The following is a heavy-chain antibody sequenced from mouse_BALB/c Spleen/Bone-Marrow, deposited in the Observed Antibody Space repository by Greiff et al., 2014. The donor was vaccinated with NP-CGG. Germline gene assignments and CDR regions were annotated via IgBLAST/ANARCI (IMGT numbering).Heavy chain of an antibody. CDR1: GESFTDSN. J-gene: IGHJ2*01. V-gene: IGHV1-39*01. CDR3: AKKDYGSSSFDY. Sequence: KNGNKLEKQSDSETRSSKKEGESFTDSNMNWVKQSNGKNLEWIGNIDPYYGGTSYSQKFKGKATLTVDKSSSTAYMQLRSLTSEDSAVYYCAKKDYGSSSFDYWGQGTTLTVSS. CDR2: IDPYYGGT. D-gene: IGHD1-1*01.